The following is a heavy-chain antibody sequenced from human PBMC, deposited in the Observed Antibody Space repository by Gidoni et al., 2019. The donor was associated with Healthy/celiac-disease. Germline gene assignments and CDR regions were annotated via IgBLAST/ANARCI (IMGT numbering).Heavy chain of an antibody. D-gene: IGHD2-15*01. J-gene: IGHJ4*02. Sequence: QLQLQESGPGLVKPSETLSLTCTVSGGSTSSSSYYWGWIRQPPGKGLEWIGSIYYSGSTYYNPSLKSRVTISVDTSKNQFSLKLSSVTAADTAVYYCARDRAATTTLTDYWGQGTLVTVSS. CDR1: GGSTSSSSYY. CDR3: ARDRAATTTLTDY. V-gene: IGHV4-39*07. CDR2: IYYSGST.